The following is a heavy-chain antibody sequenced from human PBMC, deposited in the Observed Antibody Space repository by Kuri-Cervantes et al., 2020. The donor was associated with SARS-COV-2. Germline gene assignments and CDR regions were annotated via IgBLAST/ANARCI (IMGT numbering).Heavy chain of an antibody. Sequence: GESLKISCAASGFTFSSYGMHWVRQAPGKGLEWVAVIWYDGSNKYYADSVKGRFTISRDNSKNTLYLQMNSLRAEDTAVYYCARERAGYCSGGSCYRGGRFDYWGQGTLVTVSS. V-gene: IGHV3-33*01. CDR2: IWYDGSNK. D-gene: IGHD2-15*01. CDR3: ARERAGYCSGGSCYRGGRFDY. J-gene: IGHJ4*02. CDR1: GFTFSSYG.